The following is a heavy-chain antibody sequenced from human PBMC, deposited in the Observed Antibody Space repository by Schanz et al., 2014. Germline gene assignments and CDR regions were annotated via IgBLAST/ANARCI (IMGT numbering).Heavy chain of an antibody. V-gene: IGHV3-9*01. CDR1: GFTFDKYA. CDR2: ISWNSGTI. Sequence: EVQLVESGGGLVQPGKSLRLSCAASGFTFDKYAMHWVRQAPGKGLEWVSVISWNSGTIGYADSVKGRFTISRDNSKNTVHLQMSSLRVEDTAVYYCARVDSSGYFFDNWGQGTRVTVSS. CDR3: ARVDSSGYFFDN. J-gene: IGHJ4*02. D-gene: IGHD3-22*01.